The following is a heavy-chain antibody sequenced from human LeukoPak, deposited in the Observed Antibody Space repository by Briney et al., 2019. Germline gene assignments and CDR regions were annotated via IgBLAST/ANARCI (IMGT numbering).Heavy chain of an antibody. D-gene: IGHD2-2*01. CDR2: IYYSGST. CDR1: GGSFSGYY. J-gene: IGHJ6*03. Sequence: PSETLSLTCAVYGGSFSGYYWSWIRQPPGKGLEWIGYIYYSGSTNYNPSLKSRVTISVDTSKNQFSLKLSSVTAADTAVYYCARDGCSSTSCYEDYYYMDVWGKGTTVTVSS. CDR3: ARDGCSSTSCYEDYYYMDV. V-gene: IGHV4-59*01.